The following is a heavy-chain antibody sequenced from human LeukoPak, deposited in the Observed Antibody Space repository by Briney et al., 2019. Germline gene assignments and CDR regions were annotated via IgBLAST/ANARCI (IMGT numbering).Heavy chain of an antibody. CDR2: IIPIFGTA. V-gene: IGHV1-69*13. CDR3: ARDLQGIVGALGWFDP. J-gene: IGHJ5*02. Sequence: SVKVSCKASGYTFTGYYMRWVRQAPGQGLEWMGGIIPIFGTANYAQKFQGRVTITADESTSTAYMELSSLRSEDTAVYYCARDLQGIVGALGWFDPWGQGTLVTVSS. CDR1: GYTFTGYY. D-gene: IGHD1-26*01.